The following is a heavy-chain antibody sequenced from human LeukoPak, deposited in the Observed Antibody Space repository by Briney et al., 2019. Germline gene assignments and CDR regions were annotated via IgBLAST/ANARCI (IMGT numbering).Heavy chain of an antibody. V-gene: IGHV3-7*01. Sequence: GGSLRLSCAASGFTFSSYSVNWVRQAPGKGLEWVASIKQDGSEKYYVDSVKGRVTISRDNAKNSLYLQMNSLRAEDTAVYYCARVFGAGYSDYWGQGTLVTVSS. CDR3: ARVFGAGYSDY. D-gene: IGHD4/OR15-4a*01. CDR2: IKQDGSEK. CDR1: GFTFSSYS. J-gene: IGHJ4*02.